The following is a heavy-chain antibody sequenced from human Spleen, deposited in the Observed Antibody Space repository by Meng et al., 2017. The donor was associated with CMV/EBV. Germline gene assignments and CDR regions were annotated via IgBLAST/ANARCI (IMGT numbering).Heavy chain of an antibody. V-gene: IGHV4-34*01. CDR3: ARRRIQLWLGGYYFDY. J-gene: IGHJ4*02. Sequence: SETLSLTCAVYGGSFSGYYWSWNRQPPGKGLEWIGEINHSGSTNYNPSLKSRVTISVDTSKNQFSLKLSSVTAADTAVYYCARRRIQLWLGGYYFDYWGQGTLVTVSS. D-gene: IGHD5-18*01. CDR1: GGSFSGYY. CDR2: INHSGST.